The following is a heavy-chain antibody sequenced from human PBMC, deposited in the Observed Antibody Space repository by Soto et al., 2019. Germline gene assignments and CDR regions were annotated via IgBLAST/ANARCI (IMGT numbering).Heavy chain of an antibody. Sequence: SETLSLTCAVYGGSFSGYYWSWIRQPPGKGLEWIGEINHSGSTNYNPSLKSRVTISVDTSKNQFSLKLRSVTAADTAVYYGARDAKKRPVYYDIVTGYGRSMDVWGQGTTVTVYS. D-gene: IGHD3-9*01. J-gene: IGHJ6*02. V-gene: IGHV4-34*01. CDR1: GGSFSGYY. CDR2: INHSGST. CDR3: ARDAKKRPVYYDIVTGYGRSMDV.